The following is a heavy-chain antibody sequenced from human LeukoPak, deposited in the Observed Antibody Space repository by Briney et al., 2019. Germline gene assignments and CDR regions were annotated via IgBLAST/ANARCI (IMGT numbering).Heavy chain of an antibody. V-gene: IGHV1-18*01. CDR3: ARVRNTGFRYVDS. D-gene: IGHD5-12*01. J-gene: IGHJ4*02. CDR1: GYTFTNYA. Sequence: GASVKVSCKASGYTFTNYAISWVRQAPGQGLEWVGWISAYNGNTNYAQKLQGRATMTTDTSTSTAYMGLRSLRSDDTAVYYCARVRNTGFRYVDSWGQGTLVTVSS. CDR2: ISAYNGNT.